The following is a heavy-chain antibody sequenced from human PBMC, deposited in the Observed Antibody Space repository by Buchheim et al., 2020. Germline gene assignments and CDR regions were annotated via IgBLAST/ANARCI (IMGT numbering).Heavy chain of an antibody. CDR2: ISNAGST. V-gene: IGHV4-59*02. CDR3: AKFSRPDSGGWYLDY. Sequence: QVQLQESGPGLVQPSETLSLTCPVSGASVTNDYWSWIRQPPGKGLDWIAYISNAGSTNYNPSLTSRVTISVEASKHQFSLQLSSVTAADTAVYYCAKFSRPDSGGWYLDYWGQGTL. D-gene: IGHD6-19*01. CDR1: GASVTNDY. J-gene: IGHJ4*01.